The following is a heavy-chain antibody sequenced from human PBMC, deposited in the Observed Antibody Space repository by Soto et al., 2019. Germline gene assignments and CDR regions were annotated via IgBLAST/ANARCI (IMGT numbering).Heavy chain of an antibody. CDR3: ATDCGIVGARYYFDY. D-gene: IGHD1-26*01. CDR2: FDPEDGET. V-gene: IGHV1-24*01. Sequence: ASVKVSCKVSGYTLTELSMHWVRQAPGKGLEWMGGFDPEDGETIYAQKFQGRVTMTEDTSTDTAYMELSSLRSEDTAVYYCATDCGIVGARYYFDYWGQGTLVTVSS. CDR1: GYTLTELS. J-gene: IGHJ4*02.